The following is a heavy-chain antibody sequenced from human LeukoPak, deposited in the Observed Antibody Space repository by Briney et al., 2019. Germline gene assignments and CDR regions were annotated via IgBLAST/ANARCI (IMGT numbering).Heavy chain of an antibody. J-gene: IGHJ4*02. CDR3: ARDRLGIADY. CDR1: GYTFTNFG. V-gene: IGHV1-69*04. CDR2: IIPILGIA. Sequence: ASVKVSCKATGYTFTNFGISWVRQAPGQGLEWMGRIIPILGIANYAQKFQGRVTITADKSTSTAYMELSSLRSEDTAVYYCARDRLGIADYWGQGTLVTVSS. D-gene: IGHD7-27*01.